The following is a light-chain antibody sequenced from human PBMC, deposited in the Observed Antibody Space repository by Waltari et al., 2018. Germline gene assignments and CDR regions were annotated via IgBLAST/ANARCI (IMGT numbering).Light chain of an antibody. Sequence: SSELTQDPAVSVALGQTVRITCQGDSLRSYYASWYQQKPGQAPVLVMYAKNNRHSGIPDRFSGARSGNTASWSITGAQAEDEADYYCNSRDRSGNHLVFGGGTTLTVL. CDR3: NSRDRSGNHLV. CDR1: SLRSYY. CDR2: AKN. V-gene: IGLV3-19*01. J-gene: IGLJ2*01.